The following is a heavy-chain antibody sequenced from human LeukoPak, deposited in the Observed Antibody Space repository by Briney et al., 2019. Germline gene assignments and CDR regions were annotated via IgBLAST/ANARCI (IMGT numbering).Heavy chain of an antibody. D-gene: IGHD3-3*01. Sequence: GGSLRLSCAASGFTFSNYYMNWVRQAPGKGLEWVSYISSSSSTIYYADSVKGRFTISRDNAKNSLYLQMNSLRAEDTAVYYCARVSRGLRFLEWASAYYMDVWVKGTTVTVSS. CDR1: GFTFSNYY. J-gene: IGHJ6*03. CDR3: ARVSRGLRFLEWASAYYMDV. CDR2: ISSSSSTI. V-gene: IGHV3-48*01.